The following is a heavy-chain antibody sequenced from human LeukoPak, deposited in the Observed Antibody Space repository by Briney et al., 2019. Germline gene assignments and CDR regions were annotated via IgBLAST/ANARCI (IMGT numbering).Heavy chain of an antibody. D-gene: IGHD5-18*01. V-gene: IGHV3-30*03. Sequence: GGSLRLSCAASGFTFSSYGMHWVRQAPGKGLEWVAVISYDGSNKYYADSVKGRFTISRDNSKNTLYLQMNSLRAEDTAVYYCARGRTDSLWYFDLWGPGTLVTVSS. CDR3: ARGRTDSLWYFDL. CDR2: ISYDGSNK. J-gene: IGHJ2*01. CDR1: GFTFSSYG.